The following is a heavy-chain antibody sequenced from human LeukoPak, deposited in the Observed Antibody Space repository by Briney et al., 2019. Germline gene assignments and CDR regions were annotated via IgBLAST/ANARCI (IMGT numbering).Heavy chain of an antibody. J-gene: IGHJ4*02. CDR1: GFTFSNSA. V-gene: IGHV3-23*01. D-gene: IGHD6-13*01. Sequence: GGSLRLSCAASGFTFSNSAMSWVRQAPGKGLEWVSGISGSGRATYYADSVKGRFTISRDNAKNSLYLQMNSLRAEDTAVYYCAISDMAAAGIDYWGQGTLVTVSS. CDR2: ISGSGRAT. CDR3: AISDMAAAGIDY.